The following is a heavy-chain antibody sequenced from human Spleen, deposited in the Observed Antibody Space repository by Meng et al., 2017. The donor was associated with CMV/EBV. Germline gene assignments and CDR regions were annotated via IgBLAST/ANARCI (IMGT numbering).Heavy chain of an antibody. J-gene: IGHJ6*02. D-gene: IGHD6-6*01. CDR1: GFTFSNYA. V-gene: IGHV3-23*01. CDR3: AKVRIAALGMDV. Sequence: GGSLRLSCAASGFTFSNYAMSWVRQAGKGLEWVSTVSRSGGGTDYAYSVKGRFTVSRDNSKNTLFLQINSLRAEDTAVYYCAKVRIAALGMDVWGQGTTVTVSS. CDR2: VSRSGGGT.